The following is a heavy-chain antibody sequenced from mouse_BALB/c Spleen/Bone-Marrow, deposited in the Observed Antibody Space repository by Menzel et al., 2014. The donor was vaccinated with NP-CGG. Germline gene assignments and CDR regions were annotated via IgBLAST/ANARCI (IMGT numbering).Heavy chain of an antibody. CDR3: AKNGGYDGWFAY. V-gene: IGHV2-5-1*01. D-gene: IGHD2-14*01. CDR1: GFSLTSYG. Sequence: QVHVKRSGPSLVQPSQSLSITCTVSGFSLTSYGVHWVRQSPGKGLEWLGVIWRGGSTDYNAAFMSRLSITKDNSKSQVFFKMNSLQADDTAIYYCAKNGGYDGWFAYWGQGTLVTVSA. CDR2: IWRGGST. J-gene: IGHJ3*01.